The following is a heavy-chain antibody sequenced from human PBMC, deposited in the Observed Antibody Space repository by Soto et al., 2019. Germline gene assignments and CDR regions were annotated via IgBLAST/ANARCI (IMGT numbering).Heavy chain of an antibody. J-gene: IGHJ6*02. Sequence: SVTVSCTASGGTFSGYAISWVRQAPGQGLEWMGGIIPIFGTANYAQKFQGRVTITADESTSTAYMELSSLRSEDTAVYYCAISITMVRGVITPYYYYGMDVWGQGTTVTVSS. CDR2: IIPIFGTA. CDR1: GGTFSGYA. D-gene: IGHD3-10*01. CDR3: AISITMVRGVITPYYYYGMDV. V-gene: IGHV1-69*13.